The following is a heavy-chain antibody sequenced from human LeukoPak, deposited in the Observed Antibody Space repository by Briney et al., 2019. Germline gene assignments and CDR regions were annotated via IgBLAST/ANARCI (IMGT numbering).Heavy chain of an antibody. CDR1: GGSISSSSYY. Sequence: PSETLSLTCTVSGGSISSSSYYWGWIRQPPGKGLEWIGSIYYSGSTYYNPSLKSRVTISVDTSKNQFSLKLSSVTAADTAVYYCARQVAGDVDNAFDIWGQGTMVTVSS. CDR3: ARQVAGDVDNAFDI. CDR2: IYYSGST. J-gene: IGHJ3*02. D-gene: IGHD6-19*01. V-gene: IGHV4-39*01.